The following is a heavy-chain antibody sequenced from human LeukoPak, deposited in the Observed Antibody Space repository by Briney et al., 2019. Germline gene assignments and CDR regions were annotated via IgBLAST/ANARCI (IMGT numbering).Heavy chain of an antibody. D-gene: IGHD1-26*01. V-gene: IGHV3-64D*08. Sequence: TGGSLRLSCSASGFTFSTNSMHWVRQALGKGLEFVSAITSNGRSTYYADSVKGRFTISRDNSKNTLYLQMSSLRAEDTAVYYCVTVGMTSIWSYLRFDPRGQGTLVSVSS. CDR2: ITSNGRST. CDR1: GFTFSTNS. CDR3: VTVGMTSIWSYLRFDP. J-gene: IGHJ5*02.